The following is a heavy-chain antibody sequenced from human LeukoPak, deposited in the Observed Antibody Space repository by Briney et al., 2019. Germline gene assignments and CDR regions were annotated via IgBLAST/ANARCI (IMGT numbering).Heavy chain of an antibody. CDR3: ARWAGASYYLYY. D-gene: IGHD1-26*01. CDR2: ISAYNGYT. J-gene: IGHJ4*01. CDR1: AYTFTNYG. V-gene: IGHV1-18*01. Sequence: ASVKVTCQTSAYTFTNYGISWVRRAPGQGLEWMGWISAYNGYTKYAQKLQGRVTMTTDTSTSTAYMELRSLRSDDTAVYYCARWAGASYYLYYWGHRTPFTVSS.